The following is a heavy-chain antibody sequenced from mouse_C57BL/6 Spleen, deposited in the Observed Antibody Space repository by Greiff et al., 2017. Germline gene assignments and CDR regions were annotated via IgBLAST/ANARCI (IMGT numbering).Heavy chain of an antibody. CDR1: GYTFTSYW. V-gene: IGHV1-52*01. D-gene: IGHD1-1*01. CDR3: ARGLSRHNWYFDD. J-gene: IGHJ1*03. Sequence: QVQLQQPGAELVRPGSSVKLSCKASGYTFTSYWMHWVKQRPIQGLEWIGNIDPSDSETNYNQKFKNKATLAVDKSSSTAYMQLSSLTSEDSAVYYCARGLSRHNWYFDDWGKGTTVTVSS. CDR2: IDPSDSET.